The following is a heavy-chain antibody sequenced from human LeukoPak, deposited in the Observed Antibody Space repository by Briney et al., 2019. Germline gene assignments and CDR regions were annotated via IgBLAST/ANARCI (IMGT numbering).Heavy chain of an antibody. CDR2: IKSKTDGGTT. V-gene: IGHV3-15*01. CDR1: DFTFGSYA. J-gene: IGHJ4*02. CDR3: TTDIYRLWFFDY. Sequence: GGSLSPSWAASDFTFGSYAMSWVGRAPGKGRGGVGRIKSKTDGGTTDYAAPAKGRFTISRDDSKNTLYLQMNSLKTEDTAVYYCTTDIYRLWFFDYWGQGTLVTVSS. D-gene: IGHD3-10*01.